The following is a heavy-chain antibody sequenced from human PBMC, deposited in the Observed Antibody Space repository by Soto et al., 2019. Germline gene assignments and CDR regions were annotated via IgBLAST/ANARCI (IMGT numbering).Heavy chain of an antibody. CDR1: GFTFSSYG. CDR3: AKVRGSGGHYYYYYGMDV. V-gene: IGHV3-30*18. CDR2: ISYDGSNK. D-gene: IGHD3-16*01. Sequence: PGGSLRLSCAASGFTFSSYGMHWVRQAPGKGLEWVAVISYDGSNKYYADSVKGRFTISRDNSKNTLYLQMNSLRVEDTAVYYCAKVRGSGGHYYYYYGMDVWGQGTTVTVSS. J-gene: IGHJ6*02.